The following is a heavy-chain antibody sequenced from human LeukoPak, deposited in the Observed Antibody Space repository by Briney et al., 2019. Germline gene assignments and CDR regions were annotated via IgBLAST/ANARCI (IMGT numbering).Heavy chain of an antibody. Sequence: GGSLRLSCAASGFTLSSYAMSWVRQAPGKGLEWVSAISGSGGSTYYADSVKGRFTISRDNSKNTLYLQMNSLRAEDTAVYYCAKSEGLRYFDWSRGYYFDYWGQGTLVTVSS. D-gene: IGHD3-9*01. V-gene: IGHV3-23*01. CDR3: AKSEGLRYFDWSRGYYFDY. J-gene: IGHJ4*02. CDR1: GFTLSSYA. CDR2: ISGSGGST.